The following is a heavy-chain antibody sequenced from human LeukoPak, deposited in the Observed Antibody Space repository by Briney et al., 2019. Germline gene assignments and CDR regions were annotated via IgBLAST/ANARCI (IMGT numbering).Heavy chain of an antibody. D-gene: IGHD3-22*01. CDR1: GFTFYDYA. Sequence: GRSLRLFCEASGFTFYDYAMHWVRQAPRKGLEWVSGISWNSGIIGYADSVKGRFTISRDNAKTSLYLQMHRLRAEDTALYYCAKGSSGYYNWFDPWGQGTLVTVSS. CDR3: AKGSSGYYNWFDP. J-gene: IGHJ5*02. V-gene: IGHV3-9*01. CDR2: ISWNSGII.